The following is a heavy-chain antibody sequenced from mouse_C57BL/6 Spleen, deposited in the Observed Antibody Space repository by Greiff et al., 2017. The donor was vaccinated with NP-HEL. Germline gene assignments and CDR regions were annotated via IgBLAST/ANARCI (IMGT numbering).Heavy chain of an antibody. J-gene: IGHJ1*03. D-gene: IGHD2-5*01. CDR3: ASVDSNWYVDV. V-gene: IGHV3-8*01. CDR1: GYSITSAY. Sequence: EVQLVESGPGLAKPSQTLSLTCSVTGYSITSAYWNWIRKFPGNKLEYMGYISYSGSTYYNPSLKSRISITRDTSKNQYYLHLNSVTTDDTATYYCASVDSNWYVDVWGTGTTVTVSS. CDR2: ISYSGST.